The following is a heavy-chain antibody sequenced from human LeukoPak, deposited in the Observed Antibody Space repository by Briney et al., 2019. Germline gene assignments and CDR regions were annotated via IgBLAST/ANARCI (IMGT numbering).Heavy chain of an antibody. Sequence: GGSLRLSCAASGFTFSSYWMHGVRQAPGKGLVWVSRINSDGSSTSYADSVKGRFTISRDNAKNTLYLQMNSLRAEDTAVYYCARGSTMTNHTPMDVWGQGTTVTVSS. CDR1: GFTFSSYW. D-gene: IGHD5/OR15-5a*01. V-gene: IGHV3-74*01. CDR3: ARGSTMTNHTPMDV. CDR2: INSDGSST. J-gene: IGHJ6*02.